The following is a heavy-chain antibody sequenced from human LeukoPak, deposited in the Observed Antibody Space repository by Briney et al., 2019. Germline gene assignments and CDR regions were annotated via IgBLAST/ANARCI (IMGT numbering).Heavy chain of an antibody. CDR3: ARRGYGSGRLFVY. Sequence: SETLSLTCAVYGGSFSGYYWSWIRQPPGKGLEWIGYIYYSGSTNYNPSLKSRVTISVDTSKNQFSLKLSSVTAADTAVYYCARRGYGSGRLFVYWGQGTLVTVSS. D-gene: IGHD3-10*01. CDR1: GGSFSGYY. J-gene: IGHJ4*02. V-gene: IGHV4-59*08. CDR2: IYYSGST.